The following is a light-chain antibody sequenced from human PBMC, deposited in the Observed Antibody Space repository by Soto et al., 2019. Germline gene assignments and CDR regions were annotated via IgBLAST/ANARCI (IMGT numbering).Light chain of an antibody. J-gene: IGKJ4*01. CDR1: QGIKND. CDR2: AAS. V-gene: IGKV1-6*01. CDR3: LQDYNYPLT. Sequence: ASQMTQSPSSLSASIGDRVTITCRASQGIKNDLGWYQQKPGKAPNLLIYAASTLQSGVPSRFSGSGSGTDFTLTISSLQPEDFATYYCLQDYNYPLTFGGGTKVDIK.